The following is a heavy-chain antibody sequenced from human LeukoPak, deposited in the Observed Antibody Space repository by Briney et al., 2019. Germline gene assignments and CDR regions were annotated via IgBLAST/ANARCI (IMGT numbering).Heavy chain of an antibody. V-gene: IGHV3-23*01. CDR2: ISGSGGST. CDR1: GFTFSSYG. CDR3: AKDPEAWWELPRAFDY. J-gene: IGHJ4*02. D-gene: IGHD1-26*01. Sequence: GGSLRLSCAASGFTFSSYGMSWVRQAPGKGLEWVSAISGSGGSTYYADSVKGRFTISRDNSKNTLYLQMNSLRAEDTAVYYCAKDPEAWWELPRAFDYWGQGTLVTVSS.